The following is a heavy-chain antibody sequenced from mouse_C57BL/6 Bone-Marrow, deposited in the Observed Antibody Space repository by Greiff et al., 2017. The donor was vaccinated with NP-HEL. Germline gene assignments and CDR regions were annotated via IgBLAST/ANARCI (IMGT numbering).Heavy chain of an antibody. CDR3: VRQVYDGYYLDY. Sequence: EVKLVESGGGLVQPKGSLKLSCAASGFSFNTYAMNWVRQAPGKGLEWVARIRSKSSNYATYYADSLKDRFTISRDDSESMLYLQINNFKIEDTAMKYCVRQVYDGYYLDYGGQGTTLTVSS. J-gene: IGHJ2*01. CDR1: GFSFNTYA. CDR2: IRSKSSNYAT. D-gene: IGHD2-3*01. V-gene: IGHV10-1*01.